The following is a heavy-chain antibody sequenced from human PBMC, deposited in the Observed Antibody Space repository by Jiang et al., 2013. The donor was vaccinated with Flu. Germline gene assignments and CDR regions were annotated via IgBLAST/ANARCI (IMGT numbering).Heavy chain of an antibody. CDR1: GFTFSDSY. J-gene: IGHJ4*02. CDR2: ISSSGGFT. V-gene: IGHV3-11*05. CDR3: ARFLPGTSHFDI. Sequence: VQLVESGGGLVHPGGSLRLSCAASGFTFSDSYMAWLRQAPGKGLDWLSFISSSGGFTKYADSVKGRLTISRDNAKNSLYLQMNSLTAGDTAVYYCARFLPGTSHFDIWGQGTLVTVSS. D-gene: IGHD1-1*01.